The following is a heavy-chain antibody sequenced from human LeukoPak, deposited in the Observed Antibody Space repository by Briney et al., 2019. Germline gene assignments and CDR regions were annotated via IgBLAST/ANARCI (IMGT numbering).Heavy chain of an antibody. D-gene: IGHD4-23*01. J-gene: IGHJ4*02. CDR2: ISVDGSHD. CDR3: ARDADFGGNSRLGFQF. Sequence: EGSLRLSCAASGFTFTNYALHWVRQAPGKGLEWVALISVDGSHDYYADSVKGRVSISRDNSNNTLFLRVNSLSPEDTAVYYCARDADFGGNSRLGFQFWGQGTLVTVSS. V-gene: IGHV3-30*03. CDR1: GFTFTNYA.